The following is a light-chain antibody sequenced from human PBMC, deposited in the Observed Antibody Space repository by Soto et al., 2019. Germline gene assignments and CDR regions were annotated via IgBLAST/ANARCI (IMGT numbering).Light chain of an antibody. J-gene: IGLJ2*01. V-gene: IGLV2-14*01. Sequence: QTALTQPASVSGSPGQSITISCTGTSSDVGGYNYVSWYQHHPGKAPKLMIYEVSNRPSGVSNRFSGSKSGNTASLTLSGLQAEDEADYYCSSYTSSSTPVVFGGGTKLTVL. CDR2: EVS. CDR1: SSDVGGYNY. CDR3: SSYTSSSTPVV.